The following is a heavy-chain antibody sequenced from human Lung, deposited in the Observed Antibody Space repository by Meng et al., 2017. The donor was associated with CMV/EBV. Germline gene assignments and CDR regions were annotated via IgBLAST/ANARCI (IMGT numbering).Heavy chain of an antibody. CDR3: AKNAKLSSGYFDY. J-gene: IGHJ4*02. CDR1: AFNFGNYA. V-gene: IGHV3-23*01. Sequence: AASAFNFGNYAMSWVRQAPGKGLEWVSAISGSGGSTYFADSVKGRFTISRDNSKNTLYLQMNSLRAEDTAVYYCAKNAKLSSGYFDYWGQGTLVTVSS. D-gene: IGHD6-6*01. CDR2: ISGSGGST.